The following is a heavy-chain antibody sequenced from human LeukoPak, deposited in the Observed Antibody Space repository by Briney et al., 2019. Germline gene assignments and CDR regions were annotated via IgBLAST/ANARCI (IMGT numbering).Heavy chain of an antibody. J-gene: IGHJ4*02. D-gene: IGHD1-26*01. V-gene: IGHV1-46*01. CDR2: INPSGGST. CDR1: GYTFTSYY. CDR3: ARVAGSYAYFDY. Sequence: ASVKVSCKASGYTFTSYYMHWVRQAPGQGLEWMGIINPSGGSTSYAQKFQGRVTMTRDMSTSTVYMELSSLRSEDTAVYYCARVAGSYAYFDYWGQGTLVTVSS.